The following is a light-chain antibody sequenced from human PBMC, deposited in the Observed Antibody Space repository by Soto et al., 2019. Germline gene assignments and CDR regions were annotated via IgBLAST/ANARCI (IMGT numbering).Light chain of an antibody. CDR2: GAS. J-gene: IGKJ2*01. CDR3: QQYHNWPPQYT. V-gene: IGKV3-15*01. CDR1: QTISSN. Sequence: ELVMTQSPATLSVSPGERATLSCRASQTISSNLAWYQQKPGQAPRLLIHGASTRATGVPARFSGSGSGTEFTLTISSLQSEDLAVYYCQQYHNWPPQYTFGQGTKLQIK.